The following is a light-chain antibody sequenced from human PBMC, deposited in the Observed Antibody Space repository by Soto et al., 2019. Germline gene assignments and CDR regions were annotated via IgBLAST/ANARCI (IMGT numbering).Light chain of an antibody. CDR3: QQYRTLWT. J-gene: IGKJ1*01. V-gene: IGKV3-20*01. CDR1: QIFNSKY. CDR2: GAS. Sequence: EIVLPQSPGTLSLSPGERATLSCRASQIFNSKYLAWYQQKPGQAPRLLIYGASSRASGIPDRFSGSASGTDSTLTVNRLVPEDSAVYYCQQYRTLWTFGQGTRVESK.